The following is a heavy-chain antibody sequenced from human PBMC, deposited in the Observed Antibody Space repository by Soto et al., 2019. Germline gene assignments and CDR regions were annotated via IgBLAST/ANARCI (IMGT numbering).Heavy chain of an antibody. V-gene: IGHV3-33*01. D-gene: IGHD4-17*01. CDR1: GFTFSSYG. J-gene: IGHJ2*01. CDR2: IWYDGSNK. Sequence: QVQLVESGGGVVQPGRSLRLSCAASGFTFSSYGMHWVRQAPGKGLEWVAVIWYDGSNKYYADSVKGRFTISRDNSKNTLYLQMNSLRAEDTAVYYCAREPYGDKVDWYFDLWGRGTLVTVSS. CDR3: AREPYGDKVDWYFDL.